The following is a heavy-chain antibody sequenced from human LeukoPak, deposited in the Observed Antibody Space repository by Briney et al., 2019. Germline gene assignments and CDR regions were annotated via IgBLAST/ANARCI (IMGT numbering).Heavy chain of an antibody. D-gene: IGHD5-12*01. J-gene: IGHJ4*02. CDR3: ARHRYSGYVDFDY. Sequence: SETLSLTCTDSGGSISGYYWSWIRQPPGKVLDWVGSIYYSGSTSYNPSLKGRVTISLDTSKNQFSLRLSSVTAADTAVYYCARHRYSGYVDFDYWGQGTLVTVSS. V-gene: IGHV4-59*08. CDR1: GGSISGYY. CDR2: IYYSGST.